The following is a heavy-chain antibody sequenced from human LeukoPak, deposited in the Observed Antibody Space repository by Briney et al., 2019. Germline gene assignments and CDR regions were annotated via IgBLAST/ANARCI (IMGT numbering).Heavy chain of an antibody. V-gene: IGHV3-30*04. Sequence: GGSLRLSCAASGFTFSSYAMHWVRQAPGKGLEWVAVISYDGSNKYYADSVKGRFTISRDNAKNTLYLQMNSLRAEDTAVYYCARDWDYGDYSWGQGTLVTVSS. CDR3: ARDWDYGDYS. J-gene: IGHJ5*02. CDR2: ISYDGSNK. D-gene: IGHD4-17*01. CDR1: GFTFSSYA.